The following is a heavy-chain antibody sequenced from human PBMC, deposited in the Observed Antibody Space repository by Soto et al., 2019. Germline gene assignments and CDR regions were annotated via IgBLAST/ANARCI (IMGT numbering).Heavy chain of an antibody. J-gene: IGHJ4*02. CDR2: INGDGSST. D-gene: IGHD2-2*02. CDR1: GFIFSSYW. Sequence: EVQLVESGGGFVQPGGSLRLSCAASGFIFSSYWMHWVRQAPGKGLVWVSRINGDGSSTTYADSVKGRFTISRDNAKNTLYLQMNSLRADDTAVYYCARGHPGAIEPRLFASWGQGTLVTVSS. V-gene: IGHV3-74*01. CDR3: ARGHPGAIEPRLFAS.